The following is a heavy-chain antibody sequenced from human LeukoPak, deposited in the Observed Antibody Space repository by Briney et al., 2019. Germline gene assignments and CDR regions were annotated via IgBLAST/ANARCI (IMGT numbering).Heavy chain of an antibody. D-gene: IGHD1-14*01. J-gene: IGHJ4*02. CDR2: IKNKADGGTT. V-gene: IGHV3-15*01. Sequence: NPGGSLRLSCAASGFTFSNAWMYWVRQAPGKGLECVGRIKNKADGGTTDYAAPVKDRFSISRDDSENTLFLQMSGLKTEDTAMYYCTTADLRNNSWGQGTLVTVSS. CDR1: GFTFSNAW. CDR3: TTADLRNNS.